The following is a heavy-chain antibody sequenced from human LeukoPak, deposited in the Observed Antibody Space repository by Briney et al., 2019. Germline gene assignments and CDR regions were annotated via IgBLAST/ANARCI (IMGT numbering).Heavy chain of an antibody. D-gene: IGHD3-9*01. CDR2: IRYDGSNK. J-gene: IGHJ4*02. V-gene: IGHV3-33*06. CDR1: GFTFSSYG. CDR3: AKISAVNYDILTGYPRQENTFDY. Sequence: PGRSLRLSCAASGFTFSSYGMHWVRQAPGKGLEWVAVIRYDGSNKYYADSVKGRFTISRDNSKNTLYLQMNSLRAEDTAVYYCAKISAVNYDILTGYPRQENTFDYWGQGTLVSVSS.